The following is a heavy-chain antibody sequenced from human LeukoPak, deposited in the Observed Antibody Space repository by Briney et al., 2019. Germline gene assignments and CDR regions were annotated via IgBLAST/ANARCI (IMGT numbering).Heavy chain of an antibody. V-gene: IGHV4-34*01. Sequence: SETLSLTCAVYGGSFSGYYWSWIRQPPGKGLEWIGEINHSGSTNYNPSLKSRVTISVDTSANQVSLKLSSVTAADTAVYLCTGKPNSLYYFDYWGQGTLVTVSS. CDR2: INHSGST. CDR1: GGSFSGYY. J-gene: IGHJ4*02. D-gene: IGHD2/OR15-2a*01. CDR3: TGKPNSLYYFDY.